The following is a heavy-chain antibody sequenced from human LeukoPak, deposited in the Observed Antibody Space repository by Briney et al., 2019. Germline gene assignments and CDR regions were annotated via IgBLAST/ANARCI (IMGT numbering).Heavy chain of an antibody. Sequence: GRSLRLSCAASGFTFSSYAMHWVRQAPGKGLEWVAVISYDGSNKYYADSVKGRFTISRDNAKNSLYLQMNSLRAEDTALYYCAKDSGSYFPKNFDYWGQGTLVTVSS. J-gene: IGHJ4*02. V-gene: IGHV3-30-3*01. CDR1: GFTFSSYA. CDR2: ISYDGSNK. D-gene: IGHD1-26*01. CDR3: AKDSGSYFPKNFDY.